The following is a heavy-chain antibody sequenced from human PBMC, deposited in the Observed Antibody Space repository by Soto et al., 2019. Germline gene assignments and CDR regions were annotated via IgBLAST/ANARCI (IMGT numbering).Heavy chain of an antibody. J-gene: IGHJ4*01. Sequence: QVKLVEFGGAVVQSGRSLRLSCTASSFRFSAYGMHWVRQAPGKGLEWVALRSDDGKTQFFTESVEGRFTISRDNSRNTLYLQMNRLRPEDTAVYYCVKGGYKTGWPPFDHWGHGTRVTVSS. D-gene: IGHD6-19*01. CDR3: VKGGYKTGWPPFDH. CDR2: RSDDGKTQ. CDR1: SFRFSAYG. V-gene: IGHV3-30*18.